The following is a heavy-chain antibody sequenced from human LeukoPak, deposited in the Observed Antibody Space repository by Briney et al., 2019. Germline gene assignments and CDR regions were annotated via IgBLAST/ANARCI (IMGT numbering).Heavy chain of an antibody. D-gene: IGHD3-3*01. V-gene: IGHV3-23*01. CDR2: VNSGGGT. CDR3: AKDHGD. CDR1: GFTFSIYG. Sequence: GGSLRLSCAASGFTFSIYGMTWVRQAPGKGLEWVSTVNSGGGTYYADSVKGRFTISRDNSKNTLDLQMNSLRAEDTAVYYCAKDHGDWDQGTLVTVSS. J-gene: IGHJ4*02.